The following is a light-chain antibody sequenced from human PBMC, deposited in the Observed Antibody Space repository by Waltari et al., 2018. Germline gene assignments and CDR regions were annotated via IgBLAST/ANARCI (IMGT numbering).Light chain of an antibody. CDR2: AAS. J-gene: IGKJ2*03. CDR3: LQYNSNPYS. Sequence: IHITHSPSSLSASARYILTITCRASQGISSYLNWYQQKPGKAPKRLVYAASSLETGVPSRFSGSGSGTDFTLTISSLQPEDFATYYCLQYNSNPYSFGQGTKVEIK. V-gene: IGKV1-17*01. CDR1: QGISSY.